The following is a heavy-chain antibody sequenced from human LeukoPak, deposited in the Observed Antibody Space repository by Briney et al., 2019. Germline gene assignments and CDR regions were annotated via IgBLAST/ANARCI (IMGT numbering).Heavy chain of an antibody. Sequence: GGSLRLSCAASGFTFSTYWMSWVRQAPGKGLEWVANIKRDGSEKYYVDSVKGRFTISRDNAKNSLYLQMNSLRAEDTAVYYCARVDWGSSFDYWGQGTLVTVSS. J-gene: IGHJ4*02. D-gene: IGHD3/OR15-3a*01. V-gene: IGHV3-7*01. CDR1: GFTFSTYW. CDR2: IKRDGSEK. CDR3: ARVDWGSSFDY.